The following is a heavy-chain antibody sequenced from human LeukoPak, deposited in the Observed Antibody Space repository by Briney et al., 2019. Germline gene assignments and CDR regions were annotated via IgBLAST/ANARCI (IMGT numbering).Heavy chain of an antibody. CDR3: ARDVGLRYFDSKQRDYYYYYYMDV. V-gene: IGHV1-2*02. J-gene: IGHJ6*03. Sequence: ASVKVSCKASGYTFTGYYMHWVRQAPGQGLGWMGWINPNSGGTNYAQTFQGRVTMTRDTSISTAYMELSRLRSDDTAVYYCARDVGLRYFDSKQRDYYYYYYMDVWGKGTTVTVSS. D-gene: IGHD3-9*01. CDR1: GYTFTGYY. CDR2: INPNSGGT.